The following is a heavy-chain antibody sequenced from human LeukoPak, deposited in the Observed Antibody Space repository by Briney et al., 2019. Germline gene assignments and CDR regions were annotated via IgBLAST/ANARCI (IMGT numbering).Heavy chain of an antibody. D-gene: IGHD6-19*01. Sequence: GGSLKLSCAASKLTFSSYTINWVRQAPGKGLEWVSSISSSGIYIYYADSVKGRFTISRDNAKNSLYLQMNSLRAEDTAVYYCARDGYSSGWYLGQGTLVTVSS. CDR1: KLTFSSYT. CDR3: ARDGYSSGWY. V-gene: IGHV3-21*01. CDR2: ISSSGIYI. J-gene: IGHJ4*02.